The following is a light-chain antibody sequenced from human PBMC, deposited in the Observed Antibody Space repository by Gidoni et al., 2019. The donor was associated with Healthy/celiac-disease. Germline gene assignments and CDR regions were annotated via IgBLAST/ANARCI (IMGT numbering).Light chain of an antibody. CDR3: MQALQSPYT. J-gene: IGKJ2*01. V-gene: IGKV2-28*01. Sequence: DIVMTQSPLSLPVTPGEPASISCRSSQSRLQSNGYNYLDWYLQKPGQSPQLLIYLGSNRASGVPDRFSGSGSGTDFTLKISRVEAEDVGVYYCMQALQSPYTFGQGTKLEIK. CDR1: QSRLQSNGYNY. CDR2: LGS.